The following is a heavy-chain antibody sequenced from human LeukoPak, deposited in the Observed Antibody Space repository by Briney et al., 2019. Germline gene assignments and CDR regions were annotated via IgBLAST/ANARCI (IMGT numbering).Heavy chain of an antibody. Sequence: SETLSLTCTVSGGSISTYYWSWIRQPPGKGLEWIGHLYHSGSTNYNPSLKSRLTISVDTSKNQFSLKLSSVTAADTAVYYCARHLAPSSGYLTLDYWGQGILVTVSS. J-gene: IGHJ4*02. D-gene: IGHD3-22*01. V-gene: IGHV4-59*08. CDR3: ARHLAPSSGYLTLDY. CDR1: GGSISTYY. CDR2: LYHSGST.